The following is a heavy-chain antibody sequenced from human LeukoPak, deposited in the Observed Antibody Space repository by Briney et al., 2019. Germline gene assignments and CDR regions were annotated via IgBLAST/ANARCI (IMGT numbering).Heavy chain of an antibody. D-gene: IGHD5-18*01. Sequence: GGSLRLSCAASGFSFSVYAVHWVRQAPGKGLEWVAVISYDGSKKFYADSVKGRFTISRDNSENTLYLQMNSLRAEYTAVYYCARGGWIQTANTLFDYWGQGTLVTVSS. CDR1: GFSFSVYA. V-gene: IGHV3-30-3*01. J-gene: IGHJ4*02. CDR3: ARGGWIQTANTLFDY. CDR2: ISYDGSKK.